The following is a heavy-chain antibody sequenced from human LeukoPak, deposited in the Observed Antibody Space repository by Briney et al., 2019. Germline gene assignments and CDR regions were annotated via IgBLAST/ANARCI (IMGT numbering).Heavy chain of an antibody. V-gene: IGHV4-38-2*02. CDR2: IYHSGST. J-gene: IGHJ3*02. CDR1: GYSISSGYY. Sequence: SESLSLTCTVSGYSISSGYYWGWIRQPPGKGLEWSGSIYHSGSTYYNPSLKSRVTISVDTSKNQFSLKLSSVTAADTAVYYCARVWGYDAFDIWDQGTMVTVSS. CDR3: ARVWGYDAFDI. D-gene: IGHD2-21*01.